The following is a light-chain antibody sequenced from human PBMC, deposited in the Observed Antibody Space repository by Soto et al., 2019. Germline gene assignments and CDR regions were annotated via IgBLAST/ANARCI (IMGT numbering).Light chain of an antibody. J-gene: IGKJ2*01. CDR3: QHYNNWPPYT. V-gene: IGKV3-15*01. Sequence: EIVMTQSPATLSVSPGERATLSCRASQSVGSNLDWYQQKPGQAPRLLIYGASTRATGIPARFSGSGSGTEFTLTISSLQSEDFAVYYCQHYNNWPPYTFGQGTELEIK. CDR1: QSVGSN. CDR2: GAS.